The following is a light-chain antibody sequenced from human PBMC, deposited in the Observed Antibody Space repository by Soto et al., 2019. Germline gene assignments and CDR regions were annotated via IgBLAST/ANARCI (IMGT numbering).Light chain of an antibody. CDR3: QQYNNWPPYS. CDR1: QSVSSN. V-gene: IGKV3-15*01. CDR2: GAS. Sequence: EIVMPQSQATLSVSPGERATLSCRASQSVSSNLAWYQQKPCQAPRLLIYGASFRVTGIPARFSGSGSGTEFTLTISRLQSEDFAVYYCQQYNNWPPYSFGQGTKLEIK. J-gene: IGKJ2*01.